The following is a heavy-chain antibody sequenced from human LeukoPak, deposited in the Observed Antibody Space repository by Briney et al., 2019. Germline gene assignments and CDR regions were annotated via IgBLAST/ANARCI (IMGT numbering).Heavy chain of an antibody. Sequence: GRSLRLSCTASGFTFSSYAMHWVRQAPGKGLEWVAVISYDGSNKYYADSVKGRFTISRDNSKNTLYLQMNSLRAEDTAVYYCASTRTVVIVPAAIDYWGQGTLVTVSS. CDR2: ISYDGSNK. J-gene: IGHJ4*02. D-gene: IGHD2-2*01. CDR1: GFTFSSYA. CDR3: ASTRTVVIVPAAIDY. V-gene: IGHV3-30-3*01.